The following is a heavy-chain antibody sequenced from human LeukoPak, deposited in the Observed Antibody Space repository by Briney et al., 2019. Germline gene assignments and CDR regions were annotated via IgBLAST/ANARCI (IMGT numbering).Heavy chain of an antibody. CDR3: TSSLSGYSAY. CDR2: IYQTENT. V-gene: IGHV4-4*02. D-gene: IGHD5-18*01. J-gene: IGHJ4*02. Sequence: SGTLSLTCAVSGGSVSSSYWWSWVRQPPGKGLEWIGEIYQTENTNYNPSLKSRVTISIDKSKNQFSLRLNPVTAADTAVYYCTSSLSGYSAYWGQGTLVTVSS. CDR1: GGSVSSSYW.